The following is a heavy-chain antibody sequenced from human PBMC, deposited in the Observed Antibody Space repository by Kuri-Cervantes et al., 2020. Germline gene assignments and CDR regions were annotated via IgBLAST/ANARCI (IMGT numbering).Heavy chain of an antibody. CDR2: VSGSGDIS. J-gene: IGHJ6*02. V-gene: IGHV3-23*01. CDR1: GITLSNYA. Sequence: GESLKISCTASGITLSNYAISWVRQAPGKGLEWVAGVSGSGDISYYADSVKGRFTISRDNSKNTVYLQIYSLRDEDTAVYYCARESEGYPYGMDVWGQGTTVTVSS. CDR3: ARESEGYPYGMDV. D-gene: IGHD5-18*01.